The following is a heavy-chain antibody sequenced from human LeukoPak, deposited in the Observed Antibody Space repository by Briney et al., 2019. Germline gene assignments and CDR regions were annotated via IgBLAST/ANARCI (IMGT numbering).Heavy chain of an antibody. CDR3: ARQGASGKYYYYYMDV. V-gene: IGHV5-51*01. CDR1: GYNFPIYW. CDR2: IYPDDSNT. J-gene: IGHJ6*03. D-gene: IGHD6-13*01. Sequence: GESLKISCQGSGYNFPIYWIGWMRQMPGQGREWMGIIYPDDSNTIYGPSFQGQVTISADKSINTAYLEWSSLKASDTAIYYCARQGASGKYYYYYMDVWGKGTTVTVSS.